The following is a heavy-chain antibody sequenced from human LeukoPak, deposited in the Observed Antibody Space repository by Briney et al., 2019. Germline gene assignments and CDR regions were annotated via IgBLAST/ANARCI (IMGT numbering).Heavy chain of an antibody. J-gene: IGHJ4*02. CDR3: AKSYYDSSGYYLLFDY. CDR2: ISGSGGST. CDR1: GFTVSNSY. V-gene: IGHV3-23*01. Sequence: PGGSLRLSCAASGFTVSNSYMSWVRQAPGKGLEWVSAISGSGGSTYYADSVKGRFTISRDNSKNTLYLQMNSLRAEDTAVYYCAKSYYDSSGYYLLFDYWGQGTLVTVSS. D-gene: IGHD3-22*01.